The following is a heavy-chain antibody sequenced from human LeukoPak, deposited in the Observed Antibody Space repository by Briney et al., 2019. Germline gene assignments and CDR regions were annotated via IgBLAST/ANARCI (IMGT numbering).Heavy chain of an antibody. CDR2: IYDSGST. CDR1: GGSISSYY. CDR3: ARDLGGPLNAFDI. V-gene: IGHV4-59*01. Sequence: SETLSLTCTVSGGSISSYYWSWIRQPAGKGLEWIGYIYDSGSTNYNPSLKSRVTISVDTSKNQFSLKLSSVTAADTAVYYCARDLGGPLNAFDIWGQGTMVTVPS. D-gene: IGHD1-26*01. J-gene: IGHJ3*02.